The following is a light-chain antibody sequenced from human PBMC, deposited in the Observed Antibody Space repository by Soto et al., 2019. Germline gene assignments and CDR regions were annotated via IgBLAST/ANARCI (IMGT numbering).Light chain of an antibody. V-gene: IGKV1-5*01. CDR2: EAS. J-gene: IGKJ1*01. CDR3: QRDNRYSPWG. Sequence: DIQMTPSPSTLSASVGDRVTITCRAIQGISSWLAWYQQKPGKAPKLLVYEASSLESGVPSRFSGSGSGTVFTLAIGSLQPDDFATYDSQRDNRYSPWGFGQGTKVEI. CDR1: QGISSW.